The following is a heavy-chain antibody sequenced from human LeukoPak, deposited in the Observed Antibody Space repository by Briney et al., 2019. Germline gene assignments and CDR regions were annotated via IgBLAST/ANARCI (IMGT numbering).Heavy chain of an antibody. CDR1: GFIFSSFG. CDR3: AKEGHCTDGVCYIGPPWDY. V-gene: IGHV3-30*02. D-gene: IGHD2-8*01. CDR2: IHYDGNSE. J-gene: IGHJ4*02. Sequence: GGSRRLSCVASGFIFSSFGIHWVRQAPGKLLEWVAFIHYDGNSEYYADFVKGRFTISRDNSQNTLYLPMTSLSPEATAVYSCAKEGHCTDGVCYIGPPWDYWGQGTLVTVSS.